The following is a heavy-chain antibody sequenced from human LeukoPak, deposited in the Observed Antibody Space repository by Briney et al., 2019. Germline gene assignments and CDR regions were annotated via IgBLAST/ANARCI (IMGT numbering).Heavy chain of an antibody. D-gene: IGHD2-2*02. V-gene: IGHV3-23*01. CDR3: AKRYCSSTSCYRVDY. Sequence: GGSLRLSCAAPGFTFSSYAMSWVRQAPGKGLEWVSGISGTGGSTYYADSVKGRFTISRDNSKNTLYLQMNSLRAEDTAVYYCAKRYCSSTSCYRVDYWGHGTLVTVSS. CDR1: GFTFSSYA. J-gene: IGHJ4*01. CDR2: ISGTGGST.